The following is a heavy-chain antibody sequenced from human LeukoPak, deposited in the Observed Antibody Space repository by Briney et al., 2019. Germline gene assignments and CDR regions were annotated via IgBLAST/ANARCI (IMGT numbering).Heavy chain of an antibody. V-gene: IGHV1-69*02. Sequence: SVKVSCKASGGTFSDYSISWVRQAPGQGFQWMGRIIPIVNMVDYAKRFQGRVTIIADKSTSTAHMELSSLGSEDTAVYYCARGDGYNGFRYWGQGTLVTVSS. D-gene: IGHD5-24*01. CDR1: GGTFSDYS. CDR3: ARGDGYNGFRY. J-gene: IGHJ4*02. CDR2: IIPIVNMV.